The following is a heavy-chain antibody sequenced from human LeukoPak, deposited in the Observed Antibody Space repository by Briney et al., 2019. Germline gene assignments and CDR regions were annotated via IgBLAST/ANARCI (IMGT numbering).Heavy chain of an antibody. CDR2: IYSSGNT. D-gene: IGHD3-3*01. CDR1: GGSFSGYY. CDR3: ARHSGLRSPFDP. V-gene: IGHV4-39*01. Sequence: SETLSLTCAVYGGSFSGYYWGWIRQPPGRDLEWIGSIYSSGNTYYNPSLESRVTISVDTSKNQLSLKLTSATAADTSVYYCARHSGLRSPFDPWGQGTLVTVSS. J-gene: IGHJ5*02.